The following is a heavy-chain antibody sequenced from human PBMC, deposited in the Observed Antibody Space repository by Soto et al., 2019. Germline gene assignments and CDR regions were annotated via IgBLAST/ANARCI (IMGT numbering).Heavy chain of an antibody. J-gene: IGHJ4*02. V-gene: IGHV4-34*01. CDR2: INHSGST. D-gene: IGHD1-26*01. Sequence: SETLSLTCAVYGGSFSGYYWSWIRQPPGKGLEWIGEINHSGSTNYNPSLKSRVTISVDTSKNQFSLKLSSVTAADTAVYYCARESYFSAPDYWGKGPLVTVSS. CDR1: GGSFSGYY. CDR3: ARESYFSAPDY.